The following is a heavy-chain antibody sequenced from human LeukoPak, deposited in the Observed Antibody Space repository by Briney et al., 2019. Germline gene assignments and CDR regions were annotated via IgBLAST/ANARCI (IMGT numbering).Heavy chain of an antibody. CDR1: GGSISSYY. J-gene: IGHJ3*02. D-gene: IGHD3-9*01. V-gene: IGHV4-59*01. CDR3: ARCDILTGYCLVAFDI. Sequence: PSETLSLTCTVSGGSISSYYWSWIRQPPGKGLEWIGYIYYSGSTNYNPSLKSRVTISVDTSKNQFSLKLSSVTAADTAVYYCARCDILTGYCLVAFDIWGQGTMVTVSS. CDR2: IYYSGST.